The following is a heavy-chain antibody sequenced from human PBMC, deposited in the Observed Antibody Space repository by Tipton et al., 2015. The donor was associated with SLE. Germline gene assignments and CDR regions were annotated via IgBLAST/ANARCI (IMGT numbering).Heavy chain of an antibody. D-gene: IGHD2-15*01. CDR3: ARHSGYCSGGPCSFNWFGP. V-gene: IGHV4-39*02. CDR1: GGSIRGSSFY. CDR2: VYYRGTA. Sequence: TLSLTCTVFGGSIRGSSFYWGWIRQSPGKGLEWIGSVYYRGTAYYNPSLKSRVTISVDTSKNDFSLKVTSVTAPDTAVYYCARHSGYCSGGPCSFNWFGPWGQGILVTVSS. J-gene: IGHJ5*02.